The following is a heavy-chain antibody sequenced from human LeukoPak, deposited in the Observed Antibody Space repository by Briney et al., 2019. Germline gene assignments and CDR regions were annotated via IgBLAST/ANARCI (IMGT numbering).Heavy chain of an antibody. D-gene: IGHD2-2*01. CDR2: IIPILGIA. J-gene: IGHJ4*02. Sequence: SVKVSCKASGGTFSSYAISWVRQAPGQGLEWMGRIIPILGIANYAQKFQGRVTITADKSTSTAYMELSSLRSEDTAVYYCARDPGPIVVVPAAVTQKNVNLDYWGQGTLVTVSS. CDR1: GGTFSSYA. CDR3: ARDPGPIVVVPAAVTQKNVNLDY. V-gene: IGHV1-69*04.